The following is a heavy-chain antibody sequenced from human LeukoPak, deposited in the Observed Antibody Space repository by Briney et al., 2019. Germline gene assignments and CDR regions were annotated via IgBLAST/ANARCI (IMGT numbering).Heavy chain of an antibody. V-gene: IGHV1-69*05. Sequence: ASVKVSCKASGGTFSSYAISWVRQAPGQGLEWMGGIIPIFGTANYAQKFQGRVTITTDESTSTDYMELSRLRSEDTAVYYCARDTDYGSGSYCGYWGQGTLVTVSS. CDR2: IIPIFGTA. CDR1: GGTFSSYA. CDR3: ARDTDYGSGSYCGY. J-gene: IGHJ4*02. D-gene: IGHD3-10*01.